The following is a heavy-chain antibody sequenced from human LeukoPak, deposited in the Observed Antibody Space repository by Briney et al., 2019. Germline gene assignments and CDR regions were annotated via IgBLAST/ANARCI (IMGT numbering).Heavy chain of an antibody. J-gene: IGHJ5*02. CDR1: GFTFDDYA. CDR3: AKDVGPVVAATDDTSNWFDP. CDR2: ISGDGGST. D-gene: IGHD2-15*01. V-gene: IGHV3-43*02. Sequence: VGSLRLSCAASGFTFDDYAMHWVRQAPGKGLEWVSLISGDGGSTYYADSVKGRFTISRDNSKNSLYLQMNSLRTEDSALYYCAKDVGPVVAATDDTSNWFDPWGQGTLVSVPS.